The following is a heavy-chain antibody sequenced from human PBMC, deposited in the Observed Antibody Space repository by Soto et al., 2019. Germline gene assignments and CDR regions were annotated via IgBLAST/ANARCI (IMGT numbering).Heavy chain of an antibody. V-gene: IGHV4-34*01. CDR3: ARPIAAAAYDY. CDR1: GGSFSGYY. Sequence: PSETLSLTCAVYGGSFSGYYWSWIRQPPGKGLEWIGEINHSGSTNYDPSLKSRVTISVDTSKNQFSLKLSSVTAADTAVYYCARPIAAAAYDYWGQGTLVTVS. D-gene: IGHD6-13*01. J-gene: IGHJ4*02. CDR2: INHSGST.